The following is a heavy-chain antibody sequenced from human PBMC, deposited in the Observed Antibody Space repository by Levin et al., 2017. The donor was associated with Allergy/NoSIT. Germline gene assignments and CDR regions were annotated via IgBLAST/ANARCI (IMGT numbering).Heavy chain of an antibody. CDR1: GGSISSYY. CDR2: IYYSGST. D-gene: IGHD1-26*01. Sequence: PSETLSLTCTVSGGSISSYYWSWIRQPPGKGLEWIGYIYYSGSTNYNPSLKSRVTISVDTSKNQFSLKLSSVTAADTAVYYCARDISVGATPEYYFDYWGQGTLVTVSS. J-gene: IGHJ4*02. CDR3: ARDISVGATPEYYFDY. V-gene: IGHV4-59*01.